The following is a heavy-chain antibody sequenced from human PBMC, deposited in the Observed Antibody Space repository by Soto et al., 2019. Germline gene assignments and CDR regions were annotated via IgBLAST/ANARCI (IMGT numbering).Heavy chain of an antibody. D-gene: IGHD1-26*01. J-gene: IGHJ6*02. CDR2: INPKSGDT. CDR3: TRSIGSYSYYGMDV. V-gene: IGHV1-2*02. CDR1: GYTLTDYF. Sequence: GAPVKVSCKAPGYTLTDYFIHWVGQAPGQGLEWLACINPKSGDTYYSQKFQGRVTMTSATSISTVYLEVSRMRSDHTAIYYCTRSIGSYSYYGMDVWGQGTPVTVSS.